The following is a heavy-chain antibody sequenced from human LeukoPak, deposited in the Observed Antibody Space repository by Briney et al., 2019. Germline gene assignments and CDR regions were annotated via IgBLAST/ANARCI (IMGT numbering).Heavy chain of an antibody. CDR1: GYTFTSYA. J-gene: IGHJ4*02. V-gene: IGHV1-3*01. Sequence: ASVKVSCQASGYTFTSYAVHWVRQAPGQRLEWMGWINAGNGNTKYSQKFQGRVTITRDTSASTAYMELSSLRSEDTAMYYCARGPWFGELLWLDYWGQGTLVTVSS. D-gene: IGHD3-10*01. CDR3: ARGPWFGELLWLDY. CDR2: INAGNGNT.